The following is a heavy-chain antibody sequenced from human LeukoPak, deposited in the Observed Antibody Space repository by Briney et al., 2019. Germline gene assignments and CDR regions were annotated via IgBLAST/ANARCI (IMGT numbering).Heavy chain of an antibody. J-gene: IGHJ4*02. D-gene: IGHD6-13*01. CDR1: GYTFTSYD. CDR2: MNPNSGNT. CDR3: ARRASPTYSSSWEDLDY. Sequence: ASVKVSCKASGYTFTSYDINWVRQATGQGLEWMGWMNPNSGNTGYAQKFQGRVTMTRNTSISTAYMELSSLRSEDTAVYYCARRASPTYSSSWEDLDYWGQGTLVTVSS. V-gene: IGHV1-8*01.